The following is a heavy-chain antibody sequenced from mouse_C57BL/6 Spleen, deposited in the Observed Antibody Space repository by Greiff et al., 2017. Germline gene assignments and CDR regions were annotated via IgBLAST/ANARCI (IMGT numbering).Heavy chain of an antibody. D-gene: IGHD1-1*01. J-gene: IGHJ2*01. CDR1: GYTFTDYY. V-gene: IGHV1-76*01. Sequence: VQLQQSGAELVRPGASVKLSCKASGYTFTDYYINWVKQRPGQGLEWIARIYPGSGNTYYNEKFKGQATLTAEKSSSTAYMQLSSLTSEDSAVYYCARWHYGSSLDYWGQGTTLTVSA. CDR3: ARWHYGSSLDY. CDR2: IYPGSGNT.